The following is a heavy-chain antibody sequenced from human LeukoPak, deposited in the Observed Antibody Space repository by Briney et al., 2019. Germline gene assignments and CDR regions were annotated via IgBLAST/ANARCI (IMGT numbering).Heavy chain of an antibody. V-gene: IGHV1-46*01. CDR2: INPSGGST. D-gene: IGHD3-3*01. CDR1: GYTFTSYY. J-gene: IGHJ4*02. CDR3: ARGDFWSGYYHGHFDY. Sequence: ASVKVSCKASGYTFTSYYMHWVRRAPGQGREWMGIINPSGGSTSYAQKFQGRVTMTRDTSTSTVYMELSSLRSEDTAVYYCARGDFWSGYYHGHFDYWGQGTPVTVSS.